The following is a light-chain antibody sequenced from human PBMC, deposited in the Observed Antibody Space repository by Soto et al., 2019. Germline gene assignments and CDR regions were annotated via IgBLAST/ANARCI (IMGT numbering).Light chain of an antibody. CDR3: QKSHIVPRT. CDR2: DAS. J-gene: IGKJ3*01. V-gene: IGKV1-33*01. CDR1: QDISNH. Sequence: DIQMTQSPSSLSASVGERVTITCQASQDISNHLIWYQQKPGKAPKFLIYDASNLETGVPSRFSGSGYGTDFTFSISSLKPQDVVTYFCQKSHIVPRTFGPGTKVGIK.